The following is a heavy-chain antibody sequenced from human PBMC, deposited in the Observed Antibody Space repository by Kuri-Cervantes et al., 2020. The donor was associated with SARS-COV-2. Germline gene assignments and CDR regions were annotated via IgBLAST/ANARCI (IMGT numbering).Heavy chain of an antibody. V-gene: IGHV3-23*01. CDR1: GFTFSNYA. CDR2: INGYGDRT. CDR3: AKDPVYYYYYMDV. J-gene: IGHJ6*03. Sequence: GESLKISCAAAGFTFSNYAASWVRQAPGKGLEWVSYINGYGDRTHYVDSVKGRLTISRDNSKNTLYLQMNSLRAEDTAVYYCAKDPVYYYYYMDVWGKGTTVTVSS.